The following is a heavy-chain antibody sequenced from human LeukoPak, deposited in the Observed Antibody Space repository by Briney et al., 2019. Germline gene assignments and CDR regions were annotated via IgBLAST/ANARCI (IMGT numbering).Heavy chain of an antibody. J-gene: IGHJ6*01. D-gene: IGHD6-13*01. CDR2: IWYDGSNK. CDR3: ARDQQQLVPYGMDV. CDR1: GFTFSSYG. V-gene: IGHV3-33*01. Sequence: GRSLRLSCAASGFTFSSYGMHWVRQAPGKGLEWVAVIWYDGSNKYYADSVKGRFTISRDSSKNTLYLQMNSLRAEDTAVYYCARDQQQLVPYGMDVWGQGTTVTVPS.